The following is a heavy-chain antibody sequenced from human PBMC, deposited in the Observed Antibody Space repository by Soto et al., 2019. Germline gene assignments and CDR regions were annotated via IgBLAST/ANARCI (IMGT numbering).Heavy chain of an antibody. Sequence: ASVKVSCKASGYSFTNYYMHWVRQAPGQGLEWMGDINPSDGTTRYAEKFQGRLTMTRDTSTSTVYMELTSLKSDDTAVFYCSCDSRGRFTLLGYWAQGTLVP. CDR3: SCDSRGRFTLLGY. V-gene: IGHV1-46*01. J-gene: IGHJ4*02. D-gene: IGHD2-15*01. CDR1: GYSFTNYY. CDR2: INPSDGTT.